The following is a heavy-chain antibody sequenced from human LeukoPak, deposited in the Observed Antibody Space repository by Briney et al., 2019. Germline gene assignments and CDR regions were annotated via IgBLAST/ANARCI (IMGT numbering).Heavy chain of an antibody. J-gene: IGHJ5*02. CDR2: IYYSGST. Sequence: PSETLSLTCTVSGGSISRYYWTWIRQPPGKGLEWIGYIYYSGSTNYNPTLKSRVTISVDTSKNQFPLKLSSVTAADTAVYYCAREPPSYNAYGGMPWGQGTLVTVSS. CDR1: GGSISRYY. CDR3: AREPPSYNAYGGMP. V-gene: IGHV4-59*01. D-gene: IGHD4-23*01.